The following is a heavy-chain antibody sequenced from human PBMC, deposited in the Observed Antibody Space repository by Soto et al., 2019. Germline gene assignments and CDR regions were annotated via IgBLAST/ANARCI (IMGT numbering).Heavy chain of an antibody. J-gene: IGHJ6*02. CDR1: GFTFSSYA. CDR3: AKDPYGSNSGISFYYYGMDV. Sequence: PGGSLRLSCAASGFTFSSYAMTWVRQAPGKGLEWVSAISGSGGITYYTDSVKGRFTISRDNSKSTLYLQMHSLRVEDTAVYYFAKDPYGSNSGISFYYYGMDVWAQGTTVTVSS. CDR2: ISGSGGIT. V-gene: IGHV3-23*01. D-gene: IGHD4-17*01.